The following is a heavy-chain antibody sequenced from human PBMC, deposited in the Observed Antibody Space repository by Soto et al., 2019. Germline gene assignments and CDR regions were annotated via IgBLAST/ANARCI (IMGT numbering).Heavy chain of an antibody. CDR3: AIGLRDFWSGYLYYFDY. J-gene: IGHJ4*02. CDR1: GYTFTSYD. CDR2: MNPNSGNT. Sequence: QVQLVQSGAEVKKPGASVKVSCKASGYTFTSYDINWVRQATGQGLEWMGWMNPNSGNTGYAQKFQGRVTMTRNTSISTAYMELSSLRSEDTAVYYCAIGLRDFWSGYLYYFDYWGPGTLVTVSS. D-gene: IGHD3-3*01. V-gene: IGHV1-8*01.